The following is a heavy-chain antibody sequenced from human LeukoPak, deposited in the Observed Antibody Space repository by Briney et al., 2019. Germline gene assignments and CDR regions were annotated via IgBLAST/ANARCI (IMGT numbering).Heavy chain of an antibody. CDR2: IYGGDNT. J-gene: IGHJ4*02. Sequence: GGSLRLSCAASGFTVSNNYMSWGRQAPGKGLEWVSFIYGGDNTYYAYSVKGRVSISRYNAKNSLYLQMNSLRAEDTAVYYCARDLAVWGSYHYFDYWGQGTLVTVSS. V-gene: IGHV3-53*01. CDR3: ARDLAVWGSYHYFDY. D-gene: IGHD3-16*02. CDR1: GFTVSNNY.